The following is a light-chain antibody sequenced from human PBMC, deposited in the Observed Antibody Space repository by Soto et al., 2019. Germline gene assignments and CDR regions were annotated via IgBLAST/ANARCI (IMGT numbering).Light chain of an antibody. Sequence: AVRVTQSPSSLSASKRDRVAITCRASQDIGSFVAWYQQKPGKAPKLLIYDASTLQSGVPSRFGGSGSGTDFTLTISSLQSEDFATYYCQHFYSYLLTFCGVTKVDVK. CDR3: QHFYSYLLT. J-gene: IGKJ4*01. CDR2: DAS. V-gene: IGKV1-8*01. CDR1: QDIGSF.